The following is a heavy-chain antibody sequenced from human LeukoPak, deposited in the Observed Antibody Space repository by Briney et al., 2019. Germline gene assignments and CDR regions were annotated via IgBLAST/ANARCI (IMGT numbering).Heavy chain of an antibody. Sequence: VASVKVSCKASGYTFTSYGISWVRQAPGQGLEWMGWISAYNGNTNYAQKLQGRVTMTTDTSTSTAYMELRSLRSDDTAVYYCAREFQYYYGSGICPFDYWGQGTLVTVSS. J-gene: IGHJ4*02. CDR3: AREFQYYYGSGICPFDY. D-gene: IGHD3-10*01. CDR1: GYTFTSYG. V-gene: IGHV1-18*01. CDR2: ISAYNGNT.